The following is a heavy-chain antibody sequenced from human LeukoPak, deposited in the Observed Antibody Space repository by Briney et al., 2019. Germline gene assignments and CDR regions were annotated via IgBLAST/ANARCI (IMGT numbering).Heavy chain of an antibody. CDR2: IRSKTYGGTA. Sequence: GGSLRLSCAASEFSVGDYAMSGVRQAPGKGLEWVGFIRSKTYGGTADYAASVEGRFTISRDDSNNIAYLQMNSLKTEDTAVYYCTRGLEWFTAYDDYWGQGTLVTVSS. V-gene: IGHV3-49*04. CDR1: EFSVGDYA. CDR3: TRGLEWFTAYDDY. J-gene: IGHJ4*02. D-gene: IGHD3-3*01.